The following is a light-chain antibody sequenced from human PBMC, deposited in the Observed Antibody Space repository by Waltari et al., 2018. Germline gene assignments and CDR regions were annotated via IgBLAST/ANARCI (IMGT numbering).Light chain of an antibody. V-gene: IGLV2-11*01. Sequence: QSALTQPRSVSGSPGQSVTISCTGISSDVGGYNFVSWYQQHPDKAPKLMFYDVTKRPSGVPDRFSGSKSGNTASLTISGLQAEDEADYYCCSYAGSYTLFGGGTKLTVL. CDR3: CSYAGSYTL. CDR1: SSDVGGYNF. CDR2: DVT. J-gene: IGLJ2*01.